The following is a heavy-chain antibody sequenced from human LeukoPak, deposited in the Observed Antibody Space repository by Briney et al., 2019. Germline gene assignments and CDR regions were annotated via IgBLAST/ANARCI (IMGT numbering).Heavy chain of an antibody. J-gene: IGHJ4*02. CDR1: GGTFSSYA. CDR3: ARAPRGYCSGGSCFDY. D-gene: IGHD2-15*01. CDR2: VNPNSGDT. Sequence: ASVKVSCKASGGTFSSYAISWVRQAPGQGLEWMGCVNPNSGDTNYAQKFQGSVTMTRDTSISTVYMELSRLKSDDTAVYYCARAPRGYCSGGSCFDYWGQGTLVTVSS. V-gene: IGHV1-2*02.